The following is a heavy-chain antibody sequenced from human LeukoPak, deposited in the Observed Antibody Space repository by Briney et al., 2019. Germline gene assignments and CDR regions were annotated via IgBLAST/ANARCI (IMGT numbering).Heavy chain of an antibody. V-gene: IGHV1-8*01. Sequence: ASVKVSCKASGYTFTSYDINWVRQATGQGLEWMGWMNPNSGNTGYAQKFQGRVTMTRNTSISTAYMELSSLRSEDTAVYYCARGRVRFLEWLLSDYYYYYGMDVWGQGTTVTASS. J-gene: IGHJ6*02. CDR1: GYTFTSYD. CDR2: MNPNSGNT. CDR3: ARGRVRFLEWLLSDYYYYYGMDV. D-gene: IGHD3-3*01.